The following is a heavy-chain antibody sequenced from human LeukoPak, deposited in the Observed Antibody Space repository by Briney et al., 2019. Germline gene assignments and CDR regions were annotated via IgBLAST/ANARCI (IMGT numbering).Heavy chain of an antibody. CDR3: ARVHSGWYFDY. CDR1: GFTVSSNY. CDR2: IYSGGST. D-gene: IGHD6-19*01. J-gene: IGHJ4*02. Sequence: PGGSLRLSCAASGFTVSSNYMSWVRQAPGKGLEWVSVIYSGGSTYYADSVKGRFTISRDNSKNTLYLQMNSLRAEDTAVYYCARVHSGWYFDYWGQGTLVTVSS. V-gene: IGHV3-53*01.